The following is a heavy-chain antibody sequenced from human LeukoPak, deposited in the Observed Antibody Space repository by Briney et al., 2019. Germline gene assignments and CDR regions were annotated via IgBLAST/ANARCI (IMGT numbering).Heavy chain of an antibody. CDR1: GGSISSYY. CDR2: IYYSGST. V-gene: IGHV4-59*12. J-gene: IGHJ4*02. CDR3: ARGREIFGVVSNFDY. D-gene: IGHD3-3*01. Sequence: SETLSLTCTVSGGSISSYYWSWIRQPPGKGLEWIGYIYYSGSTNYNPSLKSRVTISVDTSKNQFSLKLSTVTAADTAVYYCARGREIFGVVSNFDYWGQGTLVTVSS.